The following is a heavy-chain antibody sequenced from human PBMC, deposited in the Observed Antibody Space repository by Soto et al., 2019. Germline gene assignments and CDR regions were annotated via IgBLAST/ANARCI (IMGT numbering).Heavy chain of an antibody. CDR2: VHFSGSA. CDR1: SGFISSGDYY. J-gene: IGHJ4*02. CDR3: ARASYLGGCCMTFDY. D-gene: IGHD3-10*01. V-gene: IGHV4-30-4*01. Sequence: PSETLSLTCTVSSGFISSGDYYWSWIRQSPGKGLEWIGYVHFSGSAYYNPSLKSRLSISVDTSKNQFSLRLTSMTASDAAVYYCARASYLGGCCMTFDYWGQGTQVTVSS.